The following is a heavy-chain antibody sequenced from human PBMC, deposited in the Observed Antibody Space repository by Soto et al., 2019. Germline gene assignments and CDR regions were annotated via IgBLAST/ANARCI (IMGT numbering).Heavy chain of an antibody. CDR1: GYTFTSYD. CDR3: ARKGSGSYFYYYYYMDV. CDR2: MNPNSGNT. V-gene: IGHV1-8*01. J-gene: IGHJ6*03. D-gene: IGHD3-10*01. Sequence: EASVKVSCKASGYTFTSYDINWVRQATGQGLEWMGWMNPNSGNTGYAQKFQGRVTMTRNTSISTAYMELSSLRSEDTAVYYCARKGSGSYFYYYYYMDVWGKGTTVTV.